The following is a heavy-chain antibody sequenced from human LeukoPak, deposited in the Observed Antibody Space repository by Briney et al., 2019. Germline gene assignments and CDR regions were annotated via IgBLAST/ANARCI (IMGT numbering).Heavy chain of an antibody. CDR3: AREAEYDYVWGSYRPILDY. CDR2: IYTSGST. D-gene: IGHD3-16*02. J-gene: IGHJ4*02. Sequence: SETLSLTCTVSGGSISSYYWSWIRQPAGKGLEWIGRIYTSGSTNYNPSLKSRVNMSVDTSKNQFSLKLSSVTAADTAVYYCAREAEYDYVWGSYRPILDYWGQGTLVTVSS. V-gene: IGHV4-4*07. CDR1: GGSISSYY.